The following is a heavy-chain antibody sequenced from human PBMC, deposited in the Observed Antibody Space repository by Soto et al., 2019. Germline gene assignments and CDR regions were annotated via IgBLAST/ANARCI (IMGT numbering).Heavy chain of an antibody. CDR3: ARPRMTTTTRYHGMDV. CDR1: EFAFNRYA. D-gene: IGHD4-17*01. CDR2: VSFDGSNK. V-gene: IGHV3-30-3*01. J-gene: IGHJ6*02. Sequence: QAQLVESGGGVVQPGRSLRLSCSASEFAFNRYAMHWVRQAPGEGLEWVAVVSFDGSNKYYADSVRGRFTISRDTSTNTLYLQMNSLRREDTAVYFCARPRMTTTTRYHGMDVWGRGTTVTVSS.